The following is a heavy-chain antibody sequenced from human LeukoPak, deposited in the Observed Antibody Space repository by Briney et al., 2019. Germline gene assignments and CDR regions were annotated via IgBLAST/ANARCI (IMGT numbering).Heavy chain of an antibody. D-gene: IGHD4-11*01. J-gene: IGHJ3*02. Sequence: GGSLRLSCAASGFTFSSYWMSWVRQAPGKGLEWVAVISYDGSNKYYADSVKGRFTISRDNSKNTLYLQMNSLRAEDTAVYYCARDSEAVTPPYSPFPPGAFDIWGQGTMVTVSS. CDR3: ARDSEAVTPPYSPFPPGAFDI. CDR2: ISYDGSNK. V-gene: IGHV3-30*03. CDR1: GFTFSSYW.